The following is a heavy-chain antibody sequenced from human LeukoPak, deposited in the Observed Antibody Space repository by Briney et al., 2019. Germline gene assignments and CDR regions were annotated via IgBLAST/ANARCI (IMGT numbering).Heavy chain of an antibody. V-gene: IGHV4-39*01. D-gene: IGHD6-19*01. Sequence: PSETLSLTCTVSGGSISSSSYYWGWIRQPPGKGQEWIGSIYYSGNTYYNASLKSRVTISVDTSKNQFSLKLTSVTAADTAVYYCARLFPTTAVAGNFDYWGQGTLVTVSS. CDR3: ARLFPTTAVAGNFDY. CDR2: IYYSGNT. J-gene: IGHJ4*02. CDR1: GGSISSSSYY.